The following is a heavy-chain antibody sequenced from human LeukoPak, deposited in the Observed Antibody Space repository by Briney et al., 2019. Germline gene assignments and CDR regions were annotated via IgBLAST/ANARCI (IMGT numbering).Heavy chain of an antibody. V-gene: IGHV3-23*01. J-gene: IGHJ4*02. Sequence: PGGSLRLSCAASGFTFSSYAMSWVRQAPGKGLEWGSAISGIGGSTYYADSVKGRFTISRDNSKNTLYLQMNSLRAEDTAVYYCAKDSAPYYYDSSGYSQGYWGQGTLVTVSS. CDR3: AKDSAPYYYDSSGYSQGY. D-gene: IGHD3-22*01. CDR1: GFTFSSYA. CDR2: ISGIGGST.